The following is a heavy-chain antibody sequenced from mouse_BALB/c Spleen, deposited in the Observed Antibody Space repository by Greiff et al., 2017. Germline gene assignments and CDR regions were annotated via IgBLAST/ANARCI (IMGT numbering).Heavy chain of an antibody. J-gene: IGHJ1*01. CDR3: ARVEVSYWYFDG. CDR2: IDPANGNT. Sequence: EVKLVESGAELVKPGASVKLSCTASGFNIKDSYMHWVKQRPEQGLEWIGRIDPANGNTKYDPKFQGKATITADTSSNTAYLQLSSLTSEDTAVYYCARVEVSYWYFDGWGAGTTGTVSS. CDR1: GFNIKDSY. V-gene: IGHV14-3*02.